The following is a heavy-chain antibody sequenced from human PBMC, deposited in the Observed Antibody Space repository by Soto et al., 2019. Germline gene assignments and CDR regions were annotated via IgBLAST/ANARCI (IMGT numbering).Heavy chain of an antibody. V-gene: IGHV1-18*01. J-gene: IGHJ6*02. CDR2: ISAYNGNT. Sequence: QVQLVQSGAEVKKPGASVKVSCKASGYTFTSYGISWVRQAPGQGLEWMGWISAYNGNTNYAQKLQGRVTMTTDTSPSTSYIERRSLRSDDTAVYYCARDRGAYGMDVWVQGPTVTVA. CDR3: ARDRGAYGMDV. CDR1: GYTFTSYG.